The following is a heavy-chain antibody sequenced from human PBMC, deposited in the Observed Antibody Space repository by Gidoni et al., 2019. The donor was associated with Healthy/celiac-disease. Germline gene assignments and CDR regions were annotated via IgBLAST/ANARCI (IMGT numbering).Heavy chain of an antibody. CDR3: ARDGGYCSSTSCPGDYGMDV. CDR1: GFTFSDHY. Sequence: EVQLVESGGGLVQPGGSLRLSCSASGFTFSDHYLDWVRQAPGQGLEWGGRTRNKANSYTTDYAASVKGRFTISRDDSKNSLYLQMNSLKTEDTAVYYCARDGGYCSSTSCPGDYGMDVWGQGTTVTVSS. D-gene: IGHD2-2*01. V-gene: IGHV3-72*01. CDR2: TRNKANSYTT. J-gene: IGHJ6*02.